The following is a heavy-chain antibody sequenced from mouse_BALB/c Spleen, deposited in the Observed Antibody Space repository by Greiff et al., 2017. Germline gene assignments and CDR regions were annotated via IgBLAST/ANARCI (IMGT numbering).Heavy chain of an antibody. CDR2: ISDGGSYT. V-gene: IGHV5-4*02. CDR3: ARRYGNYGGNAMDY. Sequence: EVKLMESGGGLVKPGGSLKLSCAASGFTFSDYYMYWVRQTPEKRLEWVATISDGGSYTYYPDSVKGRFTISRDNAKNNLYLQMSSLKSEDTAMYYCARRYGNYGGNAMDYWGQGTSVTVSS. J-gene: IGHJ4*01. D-gene: IGHD2-1*01. CDR1: GFTFSDYY.